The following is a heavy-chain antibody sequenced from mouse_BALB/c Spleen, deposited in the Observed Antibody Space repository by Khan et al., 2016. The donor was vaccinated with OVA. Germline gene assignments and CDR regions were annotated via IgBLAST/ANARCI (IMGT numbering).Heavy chain of an antibody. D-gene: IGHD2-1*01. J-gene: IGHJ3*01. V-gene: IGHV1S81*02. CDR2: INPSNGGT. CDR1: GYSFTSYY. Sequence: QIQLVQSGAELVKPGASVRLSCKASGYSFTSYYLYWVKQRPGQGLEWIGDINPSNGGTNFNEKFKIKATLTVDKSSSTAYMQLSSLTSEDSAVYYGTRSGYGTFVYWGRGTLVTVSA. CDR3: TRSGYGTFVY.